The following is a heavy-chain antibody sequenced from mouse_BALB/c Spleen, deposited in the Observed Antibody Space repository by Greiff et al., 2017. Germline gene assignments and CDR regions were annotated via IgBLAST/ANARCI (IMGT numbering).Heavy chain of an antibody. Sequence: VQLQQSGAELVKPGASVKLSCTASGFNIKDTYMHWVKQRPEQGLEWIGRIDPANGNTKYDPKFQGKATITADTSSNTAYLQLSSLTSEDTAVYYCARSPFFGSSRGYFDVWGAGTTVTVSS. CDR1: GFNIKDTY. V-gene: IGHV14-3*02. J-gene: IGHJ1*01. D-gene: IGHD1-1*01. CDR2: IDPANGNT. CDR3: ARSPFFGSSRGYFDV.